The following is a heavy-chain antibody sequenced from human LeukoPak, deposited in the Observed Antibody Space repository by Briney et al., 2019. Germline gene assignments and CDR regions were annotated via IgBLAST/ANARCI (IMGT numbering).Heavy chain of an antibody. Sequence: SETLSLTCAVYGGSFSGYYWSWIRQPPGKGLEWIGEINHRGSTNYNPSLKSRVTISVDTSKNQFSLKLSSVTAADTAVYYCARGQRGCSGGSCYRYKFDYWGQGTLVTVSS. CDR1: GGSFSGYY. V-gene: IGHV4-34*01. CDR2: INHRGST. J-gene: IGHJ4*02. CDR3: ARGQRGCSGGSCYRYKFDY. D-gene: IGHD2-15*01.